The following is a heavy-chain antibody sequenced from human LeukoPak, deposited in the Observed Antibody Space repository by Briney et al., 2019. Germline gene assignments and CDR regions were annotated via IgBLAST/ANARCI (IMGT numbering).Heavy chain of an antibody. D-gene: IGHD5-24*01. CDR1: GATFSSYA. CDR2: INPILGIA. J-gene: IGHJ4*02. CDR3: ARARRDGYNYYFDY. V-gene: IGHV1-69*04. Sequence: GSSVKLSCKASGATFSSYAIIWMRQAPAQGLEWMGRINPILGIANYAQKFQGRVTITADKSTSTAYMELSSLRSEDTAVYYCARARRDGYNYYFDYWGQGTLVTVSS.